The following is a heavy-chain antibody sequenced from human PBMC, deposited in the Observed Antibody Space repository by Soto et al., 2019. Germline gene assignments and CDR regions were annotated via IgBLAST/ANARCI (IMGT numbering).Heavy chain of an antibody. V-gene: IGHV1-18*01. D-gene: IGHD2-15*01. J-gene: IGHJ3*02. CDR2: ISFYNGRK. CDR3: ARAGSVDDAFDI. Sequence: ASVKVSCKASGDTFARYGISWVRQAPGQGLEWMGWISFYNGRKHYGEMLQGRVTMTTDTSTSTAYMELRSLGSDDSAVYYCARAGSVDDAFDIWGQGTTVTVSS. CDR1: GDTFARYG.